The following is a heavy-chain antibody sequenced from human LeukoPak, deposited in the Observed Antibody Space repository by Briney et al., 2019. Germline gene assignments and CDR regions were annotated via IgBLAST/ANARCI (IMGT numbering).Heavy chain of an antibody. V-gene: IGHV3-23*01. J-gene: IGHJ4*02. Sequence: PGGALRLSCAASGFTFSSYAMSWVRQAPGKGLEWVSAISGSGGSTYCADSVKGRFTISRDNSKNTLYLQMNSLRAEDTAVYYCAKGDFDWSPPDYWGQGTLVTVSS. D-gene: IGHD3-9*01. CDR2: ISGSGGST. CDR1: GFTFSSYA. CDR3: AKGDFDWSPPDY.